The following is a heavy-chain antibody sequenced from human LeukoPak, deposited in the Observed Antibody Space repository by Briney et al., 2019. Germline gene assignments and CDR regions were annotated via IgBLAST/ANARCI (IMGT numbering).Heavy chain of an antibody. CDR2: ISGSGGST. D-gene: IGHD3-10*01. Sequence: PGGSLRLSCTASGFSLSGYWMHWVRQVPGKGLEWVSAISGSGGSTYYADSVKGRFTISRDNSKNTLYLQMNSLRAEDTAVYYCAKYDIPLNYYGSGSYYNYYFDYWGQGTLVTVSS. J-gene: IGHJ4*02. CDR3: AKYDIPLNYYGSGSYYNYYFDY. V-gene: IGHV3-23*01. CDR1: GFSLSGYW.